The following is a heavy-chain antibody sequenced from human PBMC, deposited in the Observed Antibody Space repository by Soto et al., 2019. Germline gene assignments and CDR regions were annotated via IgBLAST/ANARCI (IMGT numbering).Heavy chain of an antibody. J-gene: IGHJ6*01. V-gene: IGHV3-23*01. CDR2: ISGSGSST. Sequence: PGGSXRLSCSASGFTFIDYVMNLVRHAPGKGLEWVSTISGSGSSTYYADSVNGRFTISRYNYKKTFYLQLKSLGAEETALYYCEKDGSGSYYVYIGMNVWGQGTTVTVS. CDR3: EKDGSGSYYVYIGMNV. CDR1: GFTFIDYV. D-gene: IGHD3-10*01.